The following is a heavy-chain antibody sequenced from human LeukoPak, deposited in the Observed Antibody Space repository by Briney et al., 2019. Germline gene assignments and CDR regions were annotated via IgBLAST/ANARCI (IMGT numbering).Heavy chain of an antibody. J-gene: IGHJ4*02. V-gene: IGHV1-2*02. CDR2: IDDSGDT. Sequence: GSSVKVSCKASGGTFSSYAISWVRQAPGQGLEWMGWIDDSGDTYYARNFQGRVTMTRDTSISTSYMDLSSLTSDDTAIYHCARGRGWLRLDFWGQGTLVTVSS. CDR1: GGTFSSYA. CDR3: ARGRGWLRLDF. D-gene: IGHD5-12*01.